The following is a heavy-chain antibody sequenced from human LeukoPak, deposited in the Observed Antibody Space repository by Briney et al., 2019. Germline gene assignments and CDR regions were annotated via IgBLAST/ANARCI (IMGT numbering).Heavy chain of an antibody. Sequence: GASVNVSCKASGYTFTSYDINWVRQATGQGLEWMGWMNPNSGNTGYAQKFQGRVTMTRNTSISTAYMELSSLRSGDTAVYYCARRVAARRVDDYWGQGTLVTVSS. CDR1: GYTFTSYD. J-gene: IGHJ4*02. D-gene: IGHD6-6*01. V-gene: IGHV1-8*01. CDR2: MNPNSGNT. CDR3: ARRVAARRVDDY.